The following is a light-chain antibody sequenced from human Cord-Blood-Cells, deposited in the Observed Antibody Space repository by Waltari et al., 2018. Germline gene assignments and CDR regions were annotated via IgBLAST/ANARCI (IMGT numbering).Light chain of an antibody. CDR2: AAS. Sequence: DIQMTQSPSSLSASVRDRVRTTCRASQSISSYLNWYQQKPGKAPKLMIYAASSLQSGVPSRFSGSGSGTDFTLTISSLQPEDFATYYCQQSYSTPLTFGGGSKVEIK. CDR3: QQSYSTPLT. J-gene: IGKJ4*01. V-gene: IGKV1-39*01. CDR1: QSISSY.